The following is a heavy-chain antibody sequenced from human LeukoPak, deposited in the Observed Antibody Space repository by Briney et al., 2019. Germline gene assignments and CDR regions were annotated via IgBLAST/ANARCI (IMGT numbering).Heavy chain of an antibody. Sequence: GASVKVSCKASGYTFTSYAMHWVRQAPGQRLEWMGWINAGNGNTKYSQKFQGRVTITRDTSASTAYMELSSLRSEDTAVYYRARGPRIAAAGTGLRWFDPWGQGTLVTVSS. CDR1: GYTFTSYA. CDR3: ARGPRIAAAGTGLRWFDP. J-gene: IGHJ5*02. D-gene: IGHD6-13*01. V-gene: IGHV1-3*01. CDR2: INAGNGNT.